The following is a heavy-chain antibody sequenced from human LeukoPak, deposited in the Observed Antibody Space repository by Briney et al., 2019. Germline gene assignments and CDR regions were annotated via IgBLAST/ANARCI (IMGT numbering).Heavy chain of an antibody. D-gene: IGHD2-8*01. CDR2: IRSKAYGGTT. CDR3: TRSGPILMVYAFVDY. Sequence: GGSLRLSCTASGFTFGDYAMSWVCQAPGKGLEWVGFIRSKAYGGTTEYAASVKGRFTISRDDSKSIAYLQMNSLKTEDTAVYYCTRSGPILMVYAFVDYWGQGTLVTVSS. J-gene: IGHJ4*02. CDR1: GFTFGDYA. V-gene: IGHV3-49*04.